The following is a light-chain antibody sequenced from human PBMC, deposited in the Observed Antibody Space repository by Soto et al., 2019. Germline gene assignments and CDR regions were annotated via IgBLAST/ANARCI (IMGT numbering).Light chain of an antibody. V-gene: IGKV3-20*01. CDR1: QSVHNF. J-gene: IGKJ1*01. CDR3: QQYGSSGT. CDR2: GAS. Sequence: EVVLAHSSGTLSFSRGDRASPSCKASQSVHNFLAWYQQKPGQAPRLLIYGASNRATGIPDRFSGSGSGTDFTLTISRLETEDFAVYYCQQYGSSGTFGQGTKVDIK.